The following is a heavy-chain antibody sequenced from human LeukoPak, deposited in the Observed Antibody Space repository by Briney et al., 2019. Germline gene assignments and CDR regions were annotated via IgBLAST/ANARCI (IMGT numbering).Heavy chain of an antibody. CDR1: GYSFSTYW. V-gene: IGHV5-51*01. Sequence: GESLKISCKGSGYSFSTYWIGWVRQMPGKGLEWMGIIYPDDSDTRHSPSFQGQVTISADKSISTAYLQWSSLKASDTAMYYCARHISYYDTSGYGFDCWGQGTLVTVSS. CDR2: IYPDDSDT. D-gene: IGHD3-22*01. J-gene: IGHJ4*02. CDR3: ARHISYYDTSGYGFDC.